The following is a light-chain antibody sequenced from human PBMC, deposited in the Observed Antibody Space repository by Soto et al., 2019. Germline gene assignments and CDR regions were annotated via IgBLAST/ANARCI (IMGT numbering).Light chain of an antibody. V-gene: IGKV3-11*01. Sequence: EIVLTQSPATLSLSPGERATLSCRASQTVSSSLAWYQQKPGQAPRLLIYEVSNRATGIPARFSGSGSGADFTLTISSLEPGDFALYYCQQYNERPPWTFGQGTKVEIK. CDR2: EVS. CDR1: QTVSSS. CDR3: QQYNERPPWT. J-gene: IGKJ1*01.